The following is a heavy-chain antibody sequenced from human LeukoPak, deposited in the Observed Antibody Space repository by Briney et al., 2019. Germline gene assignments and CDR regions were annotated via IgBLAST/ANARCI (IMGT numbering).Heavy chain of an antibody. V-gene: IGHV3-21*01. Sequence: PGGSLRLSCAASGFTFSSYRMNWVRQAPGKGLEWVSSISSSSSYIYYADSVKGRFTISRDNAKNSLYLQMNSLRAEDTAVYYCAAYCSGGSCPPPPAELGYWGQGTLVTVSS. J-gene: IGHJ4*02. CDR1: GFTFSSYR. CDR3: AAYCSGGSCPPPPAELGY. D-gene: IGHD2-15*01. CDR2: ISSSSSYI.